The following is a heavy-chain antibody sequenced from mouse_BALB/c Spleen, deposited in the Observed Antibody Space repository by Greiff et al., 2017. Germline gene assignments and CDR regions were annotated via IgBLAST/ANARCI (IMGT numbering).Heavy chain of an antibody. CDR2: IWSDGST. CDR1: GFSLTSYG. Sequence: QVQLKQSGPDLVAPSQSLSITCTVSGFSLTSYGVHWVRQPPGKGLEWLVVIWSDGSTTYNSALKSRLSISKDNSKSQVFLKMNSLQTDDTAMYYCARHPPYYYAMDYWGQGTSVTVSS. CDR3: ARHPPYYYAMDY. J-gene: IGHJ4*01. V-gene: IGHV2-6-2*01.